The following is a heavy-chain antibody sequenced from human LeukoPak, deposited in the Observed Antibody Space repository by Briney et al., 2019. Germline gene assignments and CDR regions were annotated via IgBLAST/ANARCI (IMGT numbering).Heavy chain of an antibody. V-gene: IGHV1-2*06. Sequence: ASVTVSCKASGYTFTGYYMNWVRQAPGQGLEWMGRINPNSGGTNYAQKFEGRVTMTRDTSINTAYMELNSLRSDDTAVYYCARGTLDYWGQGTLVTASS. CDR2: INPNSGGT. J-gene: IGHJ4*02. CDR1: GYTFTGYY. D-gene: IGHD1/OR15-1a*01. CDR3: ARGTLDY.